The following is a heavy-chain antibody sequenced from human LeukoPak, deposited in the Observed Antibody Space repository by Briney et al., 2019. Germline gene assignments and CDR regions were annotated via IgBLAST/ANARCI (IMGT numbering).Heavy chain of an antibody. CDR3: AKDRIAAALVLGLFDY. D-gene: IGHD6-13*01. Sequence: PGGSLRLSCAATGFTFSSYGMHWVRQAPGKGLEWVAVMWYDGSNKYYADSVKGRFTISRDNSKNTLYLQMNSLRAEDTAVYYCAKDRIAAALVLGLFDYWGQGTLVTVSS. CDR1: GFTFSSYG. J-gene: IGHJ4*02. CDR2: MWYDGSNK. V-gene: IGHV3-33*06.